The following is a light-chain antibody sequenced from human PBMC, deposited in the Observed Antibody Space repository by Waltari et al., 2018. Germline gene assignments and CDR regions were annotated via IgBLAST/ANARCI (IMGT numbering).Light chain of an antibody. J-gene: IGLJ2*01. V-gene: IGLV1-40*01. Sequence: QSVLTQPPSVSGAPGQGVTISCTGNSSNIGAGYDVHWYRQLPGTAPKLLIYGNNNRPSGVPDRLSGSKSGTSASLAIAGLQADDEADYYCQSYDTSLRGVVFGGGTKLTVL. CDR2: GNN. CDR3: QSYDTSLRGVV. CDR1: SSNIGAGYD.